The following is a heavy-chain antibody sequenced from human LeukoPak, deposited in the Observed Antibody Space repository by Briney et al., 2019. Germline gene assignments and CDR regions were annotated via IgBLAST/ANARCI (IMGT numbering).Heavy chain of an antibody. Sequence: SGTLSLTCAVYGGSFSNYYWSWIRQPPGKGLEWIGEINHSGSTHYNPSLKSRVTISVDTSKNQFSLKLSSVTAADTAVYYCARGRQLEHALGYWGQGTLVTVSS. V-gene: IGHV4-34*01. D-gene: IGHD6-6*01. J-gene: IGHJ4*02. CDR2: INHSGST. CDR3: ARGRQLEHALGY. CDR1: GGSFSNYY.